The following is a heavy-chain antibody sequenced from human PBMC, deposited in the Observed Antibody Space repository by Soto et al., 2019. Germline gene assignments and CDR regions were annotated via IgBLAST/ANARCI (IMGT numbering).Heavy chain of an antibody. V-gene: IGHV3-9*01. D-gene: IGHD3-16*01. CDR1: GFTFDDYA. J-gene: IGHJ6*02. CDR3: AKDNDHGMDV. Sequence: GGSLRLSCAASGFTFDDYAMHWVRQAPGKGLEWVSGISWNSGSIGYADSVKGRFTISRDNAKNSLYLQMNSLRAEDTALYYCAKDNDHGMDVWGQGTTVTVSS. CDR2: ISWNSGSI.